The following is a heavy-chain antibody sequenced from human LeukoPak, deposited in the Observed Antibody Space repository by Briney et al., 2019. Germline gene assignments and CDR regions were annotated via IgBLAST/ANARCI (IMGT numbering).Heavy chain of an antibody. Sequence: SETLSLTCAVSGGSISSNSYYWGWIRQPPGKGLEWIGEINHSGSTNYNPSLKSRVTISVDTSKNQFSLKLSSATAADTAVYYCASLPPYYYDSSGYYGYYWGQGTLVTVSS. V-gene: IGHV4-39*01. CDR2: INHSGST. CDR3: ASLPPYYYDSSGYYGYY. D-gene: IGHD3-22*01. CDR1: GGSISSNSYY. J-gene: IGHJ4*02.